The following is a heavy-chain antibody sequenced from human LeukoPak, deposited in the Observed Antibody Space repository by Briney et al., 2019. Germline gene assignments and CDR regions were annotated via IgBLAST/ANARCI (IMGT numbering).Heavy chain of an antibody. CDR1: GFTFSTYG. D-gene: IGHD6-13*01. CDR3: ARDPGYSSSWRWFDP. CDR2: TSYDGSNK. J-gene: IGHJ5*02. V-gene: IGHV3-30*03. Sequence: GGSLRLSCAASGFTFSTYGMHWVRQAPGKGLEWVAATSYDGSNKYYADSVKGRFTISRDNSKNTLYLQMNSLRAEDTAVYYCARDPGYSSSWRWFDPWGQGTLVTVSS.